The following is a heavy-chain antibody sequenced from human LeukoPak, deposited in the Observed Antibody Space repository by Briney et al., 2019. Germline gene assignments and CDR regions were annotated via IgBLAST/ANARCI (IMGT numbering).Heavy chain of an antibody. V-gene: IGHV1-2*02. J-gene: IGHJ4*02. Sequence: ASVKVSCKASGYTFTGYYMHWVRQAPGQGLEWMGWINPNSGGTNYAQKFQGRVTMTGDTSISTAYMELSRLRSDDTAVYYCARAADTAMAHFDYWGQGTLVTVSS. CDR2: INPNSGGT. D-gene: IGHD5-18*01. CDR1: GYTFTGYY. CDR3: ARAADTAMAHFDY.